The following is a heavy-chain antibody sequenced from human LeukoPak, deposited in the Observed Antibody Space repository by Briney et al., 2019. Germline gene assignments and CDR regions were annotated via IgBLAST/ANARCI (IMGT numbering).Heavy chain of an antibody. CDR1: GFTFSNYG. CDR2: ISYDGSTE. J-gene: IGHJ4*02. D-gene: IGHD1-26*01. Sequence: PGGSLRLSCAASGFTFSNYGMHWVRQAPGKGLEWVAVISYDGSTEQYSDSVKGRSTISRDNSKNTLYLQMNSLRAEDTAVYYSAVGSYLGRNFDYWGQGTLVTVSS. CDR3: AVGSYLGRNFDY. V-gene: IGHV3-30*03.